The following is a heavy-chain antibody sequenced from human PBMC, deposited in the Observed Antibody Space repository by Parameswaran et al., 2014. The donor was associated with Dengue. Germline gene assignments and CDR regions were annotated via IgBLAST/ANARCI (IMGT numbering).Heavy chain of an antibody. J-gene: IGHJ6*03. D-gene: IGHD3-10*01. Sequence: MPGVRQAPGKGLEYVSAISSNGGSTYYADSVKGRFTISRDNSKNTLYLQMSSLRAEDTAVYYCVKATGSRYYYYYMDVWGKGDHGHRLL. CDR3: VKATGSRYYYYYMDV. CDR2: ISSNGGST. V-gene: IGHV3-64D*06.